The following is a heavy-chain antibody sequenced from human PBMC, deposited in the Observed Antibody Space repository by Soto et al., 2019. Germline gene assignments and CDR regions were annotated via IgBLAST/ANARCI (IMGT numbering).Heavy chain of an antibody. CDR2: IYFNGNT. Sequence: SETLSLTCTVSAASFSKYYWTWIRQPPGKGLEWIGYIYFNGNTNYNPSLKRRVTISVDTSKKQISLNLTSVTDADTAVYFCASVTFGGVVLAHWGQGTLVTVSS. V-gene: IGHV4-59*13. D-gene: IGHD3-16*01. CDR3: ASVTFGGVVLAH. CDR1: AASFSKYY. J-gene: IGHJ4*02.